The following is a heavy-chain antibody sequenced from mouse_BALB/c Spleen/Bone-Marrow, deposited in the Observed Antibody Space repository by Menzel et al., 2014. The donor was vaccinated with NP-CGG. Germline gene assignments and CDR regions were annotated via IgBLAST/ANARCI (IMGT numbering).Heavy chain of an antibody. CDR1: GFSFSNYW. J-gene: IGHJ2*01. CDR3: TRGYGNDFDY. V-gene: IGHV6-6*02. Sequence: EVKLVESGGGLVQPGGSMKLSCVASGFSFSNYWMNWVRQSPEKGLEWVAEIRLKSNNYATHYAVSVNGRFTISRDDSKSSVYLQMNNLRAEDTGIHYCTRGYGNDFDYWGQGTTLTVSS. D-gene: IGHD2-1*01. CDR2: IRLKSNNYAT.